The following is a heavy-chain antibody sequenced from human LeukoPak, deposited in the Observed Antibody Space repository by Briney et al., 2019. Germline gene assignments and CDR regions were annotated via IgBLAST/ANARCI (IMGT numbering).Heavy chain of an antibody. CDR3: ARKAYCGGDCYSFDY. J-gene: IGHJ4*02. V-gene: IGHV3-48*02. CDR2: ISSGSSTK. Sequence: GGSLRLSCTASGFTFSTYSMNWVRQAPGKGLEWVSFISSGSSTKYYADSVKGRFTISRDNAKNSLYLQVNSLRDEDTAVYYCARKAYCGGDCYSFDYWGQGTLVTVSS. D-gene: IGHD2-21*02. CDR1: GFTFSTYS.